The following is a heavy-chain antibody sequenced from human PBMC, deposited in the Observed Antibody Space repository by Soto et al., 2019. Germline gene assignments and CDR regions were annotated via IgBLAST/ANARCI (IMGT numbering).Heavy chain of an antibody. V-gene: IGHV5-10-1*01. Sequence: VESLKISCKGSGYIFTSYWISCFLQMPVKVLEWMGRIDPSDSYTNYSPSFQGHVTISADKSISTAYLQWSSLKASDTAMYYCARLGPKDYSSSWYWFDPWGQGTLVTVSS. CDR3: ARLGPKDYSSSWYWFDP. J-gene: IGHJ5*02. D-gene: IGHD6-13*01. CDR2: IDPSDSYT. CDR1: GYIFTSYW.